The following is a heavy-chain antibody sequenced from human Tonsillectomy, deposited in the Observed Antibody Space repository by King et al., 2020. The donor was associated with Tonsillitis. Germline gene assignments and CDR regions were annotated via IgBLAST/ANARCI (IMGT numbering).Heavy chain of an antibody. CDR1: GGSFSDDY. CDR3: ARESGGYFDY. V-gene: IGHV4-34*01. CDR2: INHSGST. D-gene: IGHD3-10*01. Sequence: QVQLQQWGAGLLKPSETLSLTCAVYGGSFSDDYWSWIRQPPGKGLEWIGEINHSGSTNYNPSLKSRVTISVDTSKAQFSLNLNSVTAADAAVYYCARESGGYFDYWGQGTLVTVSS. J-gene: IGHJ4*02.